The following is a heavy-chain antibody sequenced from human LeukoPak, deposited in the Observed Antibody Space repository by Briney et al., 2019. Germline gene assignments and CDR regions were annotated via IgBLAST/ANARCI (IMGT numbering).Heavy chain of an antibody. CDR1: GEPVSRDNAA. CDR2: TYYRSKWFN. V-gene: IGHV6-1*01. D-gene: IGHD2-15*01. CDR3: ARDWSYCSGGNCFYYFDY. Sequence: SQTLSLTCAISGEPVSRDNAAWNWIRQSPSRGLEWLGRTYYRSKWFNDYAVSLRGRININADTSKNQFSLQLNSVTPEDMAVYYCARDWSYCSGGNCFYYFDYWGQGTLVTVSS. J-gene: IGHJ4*02.